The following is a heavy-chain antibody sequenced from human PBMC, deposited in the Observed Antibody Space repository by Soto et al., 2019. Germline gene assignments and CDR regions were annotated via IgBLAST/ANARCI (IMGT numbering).Heavy chain of an antibody. CDR1: GDSITGDNW. V-gene: IGHV4-4*02. Sequence: SETLSLTCAVSGDSITGDNWWSWVRQPPGKGLEWIGEIHHSGATNHNPSLKSRVTISVDTSKNQFSLKLSSVTAADTAVYYCATVWFGESQHWGQGTLVTVSS. CDR3: ATVWFGESQH. CDR2: IHHSGAT. D-gene: IGHD3-10*01. J-gene: IGHJ1*01.